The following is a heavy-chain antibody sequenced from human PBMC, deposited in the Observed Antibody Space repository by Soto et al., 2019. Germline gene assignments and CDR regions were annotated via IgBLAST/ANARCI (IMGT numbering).Heavy chain of an antibody. J-gene: IGHJ6*02. Sequence: QVQLLQSGAEVKKPGASVKVSCKASGYKFTTYGITWVRQAPGQGLEWLGGISTYTGNTDYAQNLQDRVTMTTETSTSTVYLEVRSLTSDDTAVYFCARGLGTNGLDVWGQGTTVTVSS. CDR1: GYKFTTYG. CDR3: ARGLGTNGLDV. D-gene: IGHD7-27*01. CDR2: ISTYTGNT. V-gene: IGHV1-18*04.